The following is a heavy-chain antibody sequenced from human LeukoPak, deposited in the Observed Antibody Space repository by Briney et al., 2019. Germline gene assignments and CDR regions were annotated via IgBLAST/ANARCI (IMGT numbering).Heavy chain of an antibody. CDR1: GFIFSDYW. J-gene: IGHJ4*01. CDR2: IKQDGGEK. V-gene: IGHV3-7*01. Sequence: GGSLRLSCGVSGFIFSDYWMNWVRQAPGKGLEWVASIKQDGGEKSYVDSVKGRFTISRDNAKNSLYLQMSSLRGEDTAVYYCARDGTAAGLYFDLWGQGTPVTVSS. CDR3: ARDGTAAGLYFDL. D-gene: IGHD6-13*01.